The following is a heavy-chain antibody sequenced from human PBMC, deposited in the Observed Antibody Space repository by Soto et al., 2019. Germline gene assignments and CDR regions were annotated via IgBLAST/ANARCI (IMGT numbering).Heavy chain of an antibody. CDR1: GGTFSSYA. CDR2: IIPIFGTA. J-gene: IGHJ4*02. V-gene: IGHV1-69*13. Sequence: SVKVSCKASGGTFSSYAISWVRQAPGQGLEWMGGIIPIFGTANYAQKFQGRVTITADESTSTAYMELSSLRSEDTAVYYCARRYYYDSSGYYNYWGQGTLVTVSS. CDR3: ARRYYYDSSGYYNY. D-gene: IGHD3-22*01.